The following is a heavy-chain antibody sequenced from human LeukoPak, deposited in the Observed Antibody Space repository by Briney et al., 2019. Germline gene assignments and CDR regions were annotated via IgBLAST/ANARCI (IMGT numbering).Heavy chain of an antibody. Sequence: SQTLSLTCAIPGDSVSSNSAAWNWINQSPSRGLEWLGRTYFRSQWYQDYAVSVKGRINIDSDTSKNQFSLHLSSVTSGDTAVYYCSSGWALSSWGQGTVVTVSS. CDR2: TYFRSQWYQ. CDR3: SSGWALSS. CDR1: GDSVSSNSAA. J-gene: IGHJ5*02. D-gene: IGHD2-2*01. V-gene: IGHV6-1*01.